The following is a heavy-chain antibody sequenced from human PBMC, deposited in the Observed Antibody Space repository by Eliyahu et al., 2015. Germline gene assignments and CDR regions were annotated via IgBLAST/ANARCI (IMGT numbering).Heavy chain of an antibody. CDR2: IFSNDEK. CDR3: ARMKGYFESCRGGSCYYYYYGMDV. CDR1: GFSLTDXRMC. Sequence: QVTLKESGPVLVKPTETLTLTCTVSGFSLTDXRMCVSWIRQPPGKALEWLGHIFSNDEKSYSASLKNRLTISKDTSKSQVVLTMTNVDPVDTATYYCARMKGYFESCRGGSCYYYYYGMDVWGQGTTVTVSS. D-gene: IGHD2-15*01. J-gene: IGHJ6*02. V-gene: IGHV2-26*01.